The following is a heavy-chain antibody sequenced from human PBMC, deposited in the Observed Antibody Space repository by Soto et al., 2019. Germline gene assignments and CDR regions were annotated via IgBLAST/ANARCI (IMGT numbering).Heavy chain of an antibody. CDR3: ARCGLDYGMDV. J-gene: IGHJ6*02. CDR1: GGSISSYY. CDR2: FYPTGKT. D-gene: IGHD3-16*01. Sequence: QVQLQESGPGLVKPSETLSLTCTVSGGSISSYYWCWTRQPAGKGLEWIGRFYPTGKTNYNPSLQSRLTMSADTSRNQLSLNLTSVTAADTAVYYCARCGLDYGMDVWGQGTTVTVSS. V-gene: IGHV4-4*07.